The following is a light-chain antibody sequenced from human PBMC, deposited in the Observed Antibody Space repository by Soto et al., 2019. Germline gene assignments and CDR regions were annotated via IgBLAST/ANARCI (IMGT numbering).Light chain of an antibody. CDR3: SSYTSSNTFV. Sequence: QSVLTQPASVSGSPGQSITISCTGTSGDVGNYNYVSWYRHHPGKAPKLVIFGVSDRPSGISYRFSGFKSDNTASLTISGLQAEDEADYYCSSYTSSNTFVFGTGTKVTVL. J-gene: IGLJ1*01. V-gene: IGLV2-14*01. CDR1: SGDVGNYNY. CDR2: GVS.